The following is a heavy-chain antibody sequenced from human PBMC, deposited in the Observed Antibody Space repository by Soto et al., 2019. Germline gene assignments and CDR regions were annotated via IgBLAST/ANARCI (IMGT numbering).Heavy chain of an antibody. CDR2: IYYSGST. J-gene: IGHJ6*02. CDR3: ASQGITIFGVVMYYYYYGMDV. Sequence: ASETLSLTCTVSGGSISSSSYYWGWIRQPPGKGLEWIGSIYYSGSTYYNPSLKSRVTISVDTSKNQFSLKLSSVTAADTAVYYCASQGITIFGVVMYYYYYGMDVWGQGTTVTVSS. V-gene: IGHV4-39*01. D-gene: IGHD3-3*01. CDR1: GGSISSSSYY.